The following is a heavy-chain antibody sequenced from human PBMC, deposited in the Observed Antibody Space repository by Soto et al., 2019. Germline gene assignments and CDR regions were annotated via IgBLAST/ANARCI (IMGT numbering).Heavy chain of an antibody. V-gene: IGHV3-21*01. D-gene: IGHD6-13*01. Sequence: GGSLRLSCAASGFGFSRYSMNWVRQAPGKGLEWVSCISSSSAYIQYADSVKGRFTIFRDNAKNSLYLQMNSLRADDTAVYYCAGDISSSWRAEYFQHWGQGALVTVSS. CDR2: ISSSSAYI. CDR3: AGDISSSWRAEYFQH. J-gene: IGHJ1*01. CDR1: GFGFSRYS.